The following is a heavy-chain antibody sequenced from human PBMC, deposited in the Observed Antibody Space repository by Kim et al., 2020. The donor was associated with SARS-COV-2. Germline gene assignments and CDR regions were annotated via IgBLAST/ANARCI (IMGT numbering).Heavy chain of an antibody. CDR2: IIGSGSTI. V-gene: IGHV3-48*03. Sequence: GGSLRLSCAASGFTFSSYEMNWVRQAPGKGLEWVSYIIGSGSTIYYADSVRGRFTISRDNAKNSLFLQMNSLRAEDTAVYYCASGPNISPCGSWGPGTRGTASS. CDR3: ASGPNISPCGS. CDR1: GFTFSSYE. J-gene: IGHJ5*02. D-gene: IGHD5-12*01.